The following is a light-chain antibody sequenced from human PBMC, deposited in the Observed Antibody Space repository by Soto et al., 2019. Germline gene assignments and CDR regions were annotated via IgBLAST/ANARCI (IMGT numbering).Light chain of an antibody. CDR1: NSDVGIYDF. J-gene: IGLJ1*01. Sequence: QSALTQPASVSGTPGQSITISCTGSNSDVGIYDFVSWYQHHPGRAPKLIVSVVSHRPSGVSNRFSGSKSGNTASLTISGLQSEDEADYYCISYTSDDVRDVFGTGTKLTVL. CDR3: ISYTSDDVRDV. CDR2: VVS. V-gene: IGLV2-14*01.